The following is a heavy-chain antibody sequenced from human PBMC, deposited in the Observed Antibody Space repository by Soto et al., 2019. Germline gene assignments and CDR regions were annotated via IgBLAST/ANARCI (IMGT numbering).Heavy chain of an antibody. V-gene: IGHV1-18*01. CDR1: GYTFTSYG. D-gene: IGHD4-17*01. Sequence: ASVKVSCKASGYTFTSYGISWVRQAPGQGLEWMGWISAYNGNTNYAQKLQGRVTMTTDTSTSTAYMELRSLRSDDTAVYYCARALPYGDYVRDYYYYMDVWGKGTTVTVSS. J-gene: IGHJ6*03. CDR2: ISAYNGNT. CDR3: ARALPYGDYVRDYYYYMDV.